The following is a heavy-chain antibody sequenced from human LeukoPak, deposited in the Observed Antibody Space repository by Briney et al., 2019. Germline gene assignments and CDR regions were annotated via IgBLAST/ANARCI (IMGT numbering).Heavy chain of an antibody. CDR3: ARASDYDSGGYYIGGTFDY. CDR2: IYSGGST. Sequence: GGSLRLSCAASGFTVSSNYMSWVRQAPGRGLEWVSVIYSGGSTYYADSVKGRFTISRDNSKNTLFLQMNSLRAEDTAVYYCARASDYDSGGYYIGGTFDYWGQGTLVTVSS. J-gene: IGHJ4*02. D-gene: IGHD3-22*01. V-gene: IGHV3-66*01. CDR1: GFTVSSNY.